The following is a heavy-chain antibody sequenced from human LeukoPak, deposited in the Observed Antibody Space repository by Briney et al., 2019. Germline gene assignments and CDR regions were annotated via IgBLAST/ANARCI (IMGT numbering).Heavy chain of an antibody. CDR3: ARDPGSSTWTYGMDV. Sequence: GASVKVSCKASGYTFTGYYMHWVRQAPGQGLEWMGWINPNSGGTNYAQKFQGRVTMTRDTSISTAYMELSRLRSDDTAVYYCARDPGSSTWTYGMDVWGQGTTVTVSS. CDR1: GYTFTGYY. CDR2: INPNSGGT. J-gene: IGHJ6*02. V-gene: IGHV1-2*02. D-gene: IGHD2-2*01.